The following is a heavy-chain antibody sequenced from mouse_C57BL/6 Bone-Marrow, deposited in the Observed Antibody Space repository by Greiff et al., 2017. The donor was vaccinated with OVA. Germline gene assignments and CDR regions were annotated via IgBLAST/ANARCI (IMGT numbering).Heavy chain of an antibody. D-gene: IGHD1-1*01. CDR3: AKKKGSSRWYFDV. CDR2: IWRGGST. CDR1: GFSLTSYG. V-gene: IGHV2-5*01. J-gene: IGHJ1*03. Sequence: VQLKESGPGLVQPSQSLSITCTVSGFSLTSYGVHWVRQSPGKGLEWLGVIWRGGSTDYNAAFMSRLSLAKDNSKSQVFFKMNSLQADDTAIYDGAKKKGSSRWYFDVWGTGTTVTVSS.